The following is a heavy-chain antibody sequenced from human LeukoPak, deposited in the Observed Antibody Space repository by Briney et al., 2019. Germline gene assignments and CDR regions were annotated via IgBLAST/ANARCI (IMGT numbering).Heavy chain of an antibody. D-gene: IGHD3-22*01. CDR1: GFAFSGYA. CDR2: IISSSLDI. J-gene: IGHJ4*02. CDR3: ARDRRGYDASGHYYRHFDF. V-gene: IGHV3-21*01. Sequence: VGVLRLSCEASGFAFSGYAMSWVRQAPGKGLEYVSSIISSSLDIEYAESVKGRFTISRDNAKKFLYLQMNNLRAEDTAVYYCARDRRGYDASGHYYRHFDFWGQGTLVSVSS.